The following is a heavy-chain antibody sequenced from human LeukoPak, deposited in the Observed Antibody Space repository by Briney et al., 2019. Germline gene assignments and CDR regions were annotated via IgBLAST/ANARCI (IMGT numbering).Heavy chain of an antibody. J-gene: IGHJ4*02. CDR3: ASGDFDC. Sequence: SETLSLTCTVSGGSISSYYWSWVRQPAGKRLEWIGRISTSGTTNYNPSLKSRVTMSVDTSKNQFSLKLSSVTAADTAVYYCASGDFDCWGQGTLVTVSS. CDR1: GGSISSYY. V-gene: IGHV4-4*07. CDR2: ISTSGTT.